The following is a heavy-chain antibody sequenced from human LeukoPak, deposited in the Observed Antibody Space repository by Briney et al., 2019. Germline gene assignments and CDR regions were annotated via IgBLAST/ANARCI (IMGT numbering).Heavy chain of an antibody. CDR3: ARARAGADIVVVPAAIPGGWFDP. CDR1: GGSFSGYY. CDR2: INHSGST. V-gene: IGHV4-34*01. D-gene: IGHD2-2*01. J-gene: IGHJ5*02. Sequence: PSETLSLTCAVYGGSFSGYYWSWIRQPPGKGLEWIGEINHSGSTNYNPSLKSRVTISVDTSKNQFSLKLSSVTAADTAVYYCARARAGADIVVVPAAIPGGWFDPWGQGTLVTVSS.